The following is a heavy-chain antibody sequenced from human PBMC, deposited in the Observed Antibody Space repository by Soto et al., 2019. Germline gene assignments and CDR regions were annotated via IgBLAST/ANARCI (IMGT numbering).Heavy chain of an antibody. CDR2: INPRGGST. J-gene: IGHJ5*02. CDR3: ARDSGYSSISYGENWLDP. Sequence: GASVKVSCKASGYTFTSYGISWVRQAPGQGLEWMGIINPRGGSTTYAQKFQGRVTMTRDTSTSTVYMELSSLRSEDTAVYYCARDSGYSSISYGENWLDPWGQGTLVTVSS. CDR1: GYTFTSYG. D-gene: IGHD5-12*01. V-gene: IGHV1-46*01.